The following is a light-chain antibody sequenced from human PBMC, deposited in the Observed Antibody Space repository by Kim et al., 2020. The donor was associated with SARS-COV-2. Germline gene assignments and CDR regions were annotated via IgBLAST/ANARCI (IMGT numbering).Light chain of an antibody. CDR3: QQYDSSPPAWT. Sequence: EIVLTQSPGTLSLSPGERATLSCRASQNFSSTYLAWYQQKPGQAPRLLIYGASSRATSIPDRFSGSGSGTDFTLTISRLEPEDFAVYYCQQYDSSPPAWTFGQGTKVDIK. CDR2: GAS. J-gene: IGKJ1*01. CDR1: QNFSSTY. V-gene: IGKV3-20*01.